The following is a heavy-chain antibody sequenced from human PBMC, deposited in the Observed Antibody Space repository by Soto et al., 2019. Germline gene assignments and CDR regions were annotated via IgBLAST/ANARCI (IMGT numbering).Heavy chain of an antibody. CDR1: GYTFTTFG. D-gene: IGHD2-15*01. Sequence: QVPLVQSGAEVKKPGASVRVPCKAPGYTFTTFGITGVRQAPGKGLEWMGWFSAYNGNTNYAQKLQGRVTMTTDTSTSTAYMELRSLRSDDTAVYYCARDGYCSGGSCPDPWGQGTLVTVSS. CDR3: ARDGYCSGGSCPDP. J-gene: IGHJ5*02. V-gene: IGHV1-18*01. CDR2: FSAYNGNT.